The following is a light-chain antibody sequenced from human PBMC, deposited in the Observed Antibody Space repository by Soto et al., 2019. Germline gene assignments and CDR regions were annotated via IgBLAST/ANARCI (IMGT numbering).Light chain of an antibody. CDR3: QQYSNWPPAST. J-gene: IGKJ5*01. V-gene: IGKV1-5*01. Sequence: PSTLYASLGDRVTITCRASQNIRSRLAWFQQKPGKAPKLLIYDASSLESGVPQRFSGSGSGTEFTLTISSLQTDDVALYYCQQYSNWPPASTFGQGTRVEI. CDR1: QNIRSR. CDR2: DAS.